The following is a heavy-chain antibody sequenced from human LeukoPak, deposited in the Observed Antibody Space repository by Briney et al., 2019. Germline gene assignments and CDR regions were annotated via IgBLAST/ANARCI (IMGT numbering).Heavy chain of an antibody. J-gene: IGHJ4*02. CDR2: ISYDGSNK. Sequence: GGSLRLSCAASGFTFSSYAMHWVRQAPGKGLEWVAVISYDGSNKYYADSVKGRFTISRDNSKNTLYLQMNSLRAEDTAVYYYARVMTVTIAAAGYDYWGQGTLVTVSS. D-gene: IGHD6-13*01. CDR1: GFTFSSYA. CDR3: ARVMTVTIAAAGYDY. V-gene: IGHV3-30-3*01.